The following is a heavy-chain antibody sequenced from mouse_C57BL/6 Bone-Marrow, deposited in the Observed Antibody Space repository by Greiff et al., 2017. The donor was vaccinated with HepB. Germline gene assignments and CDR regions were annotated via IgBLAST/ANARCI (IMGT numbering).Heavy chain of an antibody. CDR1: GFTFSNYW. V-gene: IGHV6-3*01. D-gene: IGHD4-1*01. CDR3: TQLTGTLYAMDY. Sequence: EVQVVESGGGLVQPGGSMKLSCVASGFTFSNYWMNWVRQSPEKGLEWVAQIRLKSDNYATHYAESVKGRFTISRDDSKSSVYLQMNNLRAEDTGIYYCTQLTGTLYAMDYWGQGTSVTVSS. J-gene: IGHJ4*01. CDR2: IRLKSDNYAT.